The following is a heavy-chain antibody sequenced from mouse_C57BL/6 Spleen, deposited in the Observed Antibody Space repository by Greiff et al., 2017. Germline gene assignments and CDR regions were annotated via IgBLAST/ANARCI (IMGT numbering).Heavy chain of an antibody. Sequence: DVMLVESGGGLVQPKGSLKLSCAASGFSFNTYAMNWVRQAPGKGLEWVARIRSKSNNYATYYADSVKDRFTISRDDSESMLYLQMNNLKTEDTAMYYCVRQGAQIGFAYWGQGTLVTVSA. CDR1: GFSFNTYA. V-gene: IGHV10-1*01. CDR3: VRQGAQIGFAY. CDR2: IRSKSNNYAT. J-gene: IGHJ3*01.